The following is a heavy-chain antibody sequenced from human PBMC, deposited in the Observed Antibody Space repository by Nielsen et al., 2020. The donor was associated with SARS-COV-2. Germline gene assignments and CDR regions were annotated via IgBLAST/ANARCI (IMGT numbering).Heavy chain of an antibody. V-gene: IGHV4-34*01. Sequence: SETLSLTCAVYGEALRDHDWTWIRQSPGKGLEWIGNINRSGGTKYNGPLKSRVSLSVDTMQNRFSLKVTSVTAADTAVYYCARGRDDETYSSYFYLDVWAKGTSVTVSS. D-gene: IGHD2-15*01. CDR2: INRSGGT. J-gene: IGHJ6*03. CDR1: GEALRDHD. CDR3: ARGRDDETYSSYFYLDV.